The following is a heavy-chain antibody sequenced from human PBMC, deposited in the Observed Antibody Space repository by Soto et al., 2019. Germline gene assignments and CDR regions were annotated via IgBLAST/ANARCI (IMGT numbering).Heavy chain of an antibody. CDR2: IYYSGST. CDR3: ASSAGHPGHFFDYNGMDV. CDR1: GGSNSSGDYY. D-gene: IGHD3-3*02. V-gene: IGHV4-30-4*02. J-gene: IGHJ6*02. Sequence: SETLSLTCTVSGGSNSSGDYYWSWIRQPPGKGLEWIGYIYYSGSTYYNPSLKSRVTISVGTSKNQFSLKLSSVTAADTGVYYCASSAGHPGHFFDYNGMDVWGQGTTVTVAS.